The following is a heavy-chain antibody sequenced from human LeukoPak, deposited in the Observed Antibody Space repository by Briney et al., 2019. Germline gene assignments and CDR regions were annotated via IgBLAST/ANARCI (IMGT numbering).Heavy chain of an antibody. Sequence: GGSLRLSCAASGFTFSSHAMSWVRQAPGKGLEWVTVISNDGRKTYYADSVKGRFTISRDNSKNTLYLQMNSLRAEDTAVYYCARDLVYGDSFDYWGQGTLVTVSS. V-gene: IGHV3-30*04. CDR2: ISNDGRKT. J-gene: IGHJ4*02. D-gene: IGHD3-10*01. CDR1: GFTFSSHA. CDR3: ARDLVYGDSFDY.